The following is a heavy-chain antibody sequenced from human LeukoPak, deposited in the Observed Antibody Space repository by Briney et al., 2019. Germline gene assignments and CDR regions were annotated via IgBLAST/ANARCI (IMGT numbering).Heavy chain of an antibody. V-gene: IGHV1-2*06. Sequence: ASVKVSCKASGYTFTGYYMHWMRQAPGQGLEWMGRINPNSGGTNYAQKFQGRVTMTRDTSINTAYMDLGRLRSDDTAVYYCARGRNSVYYFNVVAPSYFDYWGQGTLVTVSS. J-gene: IGHJ4*02. CDR2: INPNSGGT. D-gene: IGHD3-22*01. CDR1: GYTFTGYY. CDR3: ARGRNSVYYFNVVAPSYFDY.